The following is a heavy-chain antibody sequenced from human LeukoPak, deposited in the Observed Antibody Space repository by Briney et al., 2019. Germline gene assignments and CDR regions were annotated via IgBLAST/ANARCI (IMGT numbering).Heavy chain of an antibody. CDR3: ARDLGLLREQRTFDY. CDR2: ISSSSSYI. D-gene: IGHD3-22*01. J-gene: IGHJ4*02. V-gene: IGHV3-21*01. Sequence: GGSLRLSCAASGFTFSSYSMNWVRQAPGKGLEWVSSISSSSSYIYYADSVKGRFTISRDNAKNSLYLQMNSLRAEDTAVYYCARDLGLLREQRTFDYWGQGTLVTVSS. CDR1: GFTFSSYS.